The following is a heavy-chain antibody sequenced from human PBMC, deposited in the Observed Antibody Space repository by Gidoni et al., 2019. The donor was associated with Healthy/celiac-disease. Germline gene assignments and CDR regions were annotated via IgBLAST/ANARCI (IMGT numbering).Heavy chain of an antibody. V-gene: IGHV3-33*01. Sequence: QVQLVESGGGVVQPGRSLRLSCAASGFSFSNYGMHGVRQASGKGMEWVEVRWYDGSKKYYSDSVKGRFTIYRDNSKNKVYLQMNSLRAEDTALYYCARDLYTSSYDYWGQGTLVTVSS. CDR3: ARDLYTSSYDY. CDR2: RWYDGSKK. CDR1: GFSFSNYG. D-gene: IGHD6-13*01. J-gene: IGHJ4*02.